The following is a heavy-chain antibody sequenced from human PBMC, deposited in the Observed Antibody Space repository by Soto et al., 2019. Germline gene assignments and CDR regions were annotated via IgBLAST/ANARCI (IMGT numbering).Heavy chain of an antibody. CDR3: ARDSGSSQFDP. CDR1: GYTFTSYG. Sequence: ASVKVSCKASGYTFTSYGISWVRQAPGQGLEWMGWISAYNGNTNYAQKLQGRVTMTTDKSTSTAYMELSSLRSEDTAVYYCARDSGSSQFDPWGQGTLVTVSS. V-gene: IGHV1-18*04. J-gene: IGHJ5*02. CDR2: ISAYNGNT. D-gene: IGHD2-15*01.